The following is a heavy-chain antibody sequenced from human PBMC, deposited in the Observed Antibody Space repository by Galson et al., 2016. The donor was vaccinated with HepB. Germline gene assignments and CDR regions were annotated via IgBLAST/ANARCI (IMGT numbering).Heavy chain of an antibody. Sequence: SMKVSCKASGYSFTTYYIHWVRQAPGEGLEWMGAINPAGGNTNYAQKFQGRVTMTKDTSTSTVYMELSSLRSEDTAVYYCARVEFYYDSSGSGYYFDYWGQGTLVTVSS. V-gene: IGHV1-46*01. CDR2: INPAGGNT. J-gene: IGHJ4*02. CDR3: ARVEFYYDSSGSGYYFDY. CDR1: GYSFTTYY. D-gene: IGHD3-22*01.